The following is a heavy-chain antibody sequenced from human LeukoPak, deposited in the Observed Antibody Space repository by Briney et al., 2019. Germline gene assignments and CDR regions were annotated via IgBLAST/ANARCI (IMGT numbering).Heavy chain of an antibody. J-gene: IGHJ4*02. CDR3: AQIAVAGRGIFDY. D-gene: IGHD6-19*01. CDR2: IYYSGST. V-gene: IGHV4-59*12. Sequence: PSETLSLTCTVSGGSISSYYWSWIRQPPGKGLEWIGYIYYSGSTNYNPSLKSRVTISVDTSKNQFSLKLSSVTAADTAVYYCAQIAVAGRGIFDYWGQGTLVTVSS. CDR1: GGSISSYY.